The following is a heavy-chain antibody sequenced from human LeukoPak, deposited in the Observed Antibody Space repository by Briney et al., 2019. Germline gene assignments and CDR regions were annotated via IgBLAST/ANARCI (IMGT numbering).Heavy chain of an antibody. CDR1: GYTLTELS. CDR3: ARGNKNYYGSGSYYTYYYYMDV. CDR2: MNPNSGNT. D-gene: IGHD3-10*01. V-gene: IGHV1-8*03. Sequence: ASVKVSCKVSGYTLTELSMHWVRQAPGKGLEWMGWMNPNSGNTGYAQKFQGRVTITRNTSISTAYMELSSLRSEDTAVYYCARGNKNYYGSGSYYTYYYYMDVWGKGTTVTVSS. J-gene: IGHJ6*03.